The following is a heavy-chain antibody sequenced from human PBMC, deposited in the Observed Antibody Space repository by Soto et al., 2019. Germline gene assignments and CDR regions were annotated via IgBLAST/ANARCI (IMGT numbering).Heavy chain of an antibody. J-gene: IGHJ6*02. CDR2: ISTYNGNT. CDR1: GYSFITYG. V-gene: IGHV1-18*01. D-gene: IGHD6-6*01. Sequence: QVQLVQSGAEVKKPGASVKVSCKASGYSFITYGISWVRQAPGQGLEWMGWISTYNGNTNYAQKLKGRITMTTDTSTTTGYMELRSLRSADTAVYYCARDRPTSSIRARDYYYAMDVWGQGTTVTVSS. CDR3: ARDRPTSSIRARDYYYAMDV.